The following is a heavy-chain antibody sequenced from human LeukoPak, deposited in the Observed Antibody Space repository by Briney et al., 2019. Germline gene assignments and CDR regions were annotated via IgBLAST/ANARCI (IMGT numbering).Heavy chain of an antibody. J-gene: IGHJ3*02. CDR2: ISGSGGST. CDR1: GFTFSSYA. CDR3: ARVSSPPHDAFDI. V-gene: IGHV3-23*01. Sequence: GGSLRLSCAASGFTFSSYAMSWVRQAPGKGLEWVSAISGSGGSTYYADSVKGRFTISRDNSKNTLYLQMNSLRAEDTAVYYCARVSSPPHDAFDIWGQGTMVTVSS.